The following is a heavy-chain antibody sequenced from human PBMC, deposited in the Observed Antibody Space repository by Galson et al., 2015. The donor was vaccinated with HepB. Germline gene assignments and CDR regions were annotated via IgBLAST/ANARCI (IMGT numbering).Heavy chain of an antibody. J-gene: IGHJ6*02. CDR3: ARERENSSSWYFGAALFYNDYGMDV. Sequence: SLRLSCAASGFTVSSNYMSWVRQAPGKGLEWVSVIYSGGSTYYADSVKGRFTISRDNSKNTLYLQMNSLRAEDTAVYYCARERENSSSWYFGAALFYNDYGMDVWGQGTTVTVSS. D-gene: IGHD6-13*01. CDR1: GFTVSSNY. V-gene: IGHV3-66*01. CDR2: IYSGGST.